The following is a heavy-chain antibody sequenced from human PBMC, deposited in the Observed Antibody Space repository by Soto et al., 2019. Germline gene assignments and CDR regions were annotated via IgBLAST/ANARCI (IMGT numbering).Heavy chain of an antibody. J-gene: IGHJ6*03. CDR2: INHSGST. V-gene: IGHV4-34*01. CDR1: GGSFSGYY. D-gene: IGHD5-12*01. Sequence: QVQLQQWGAGLLKPSETLSLTCAVYGGSFSGYYWSWIRQPAGKGLKWIGEINHSGSTNYNPSLKSRVTISVDTYKNQFSLKLSSVTAADTAVYYCARGRWLRFYYYYYMDVWGKGTTVTVSS. CDR3: ARGRWLRFYYYYYMDV.